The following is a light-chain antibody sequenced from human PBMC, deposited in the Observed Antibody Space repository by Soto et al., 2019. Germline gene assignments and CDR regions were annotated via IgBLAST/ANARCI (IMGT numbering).Light chain of an antibody. J-gene: IGKJ4*01. CDR3: HHLHSYPLG. V-gene: IGKV3-11*01. CDR1: QSVSSY. Sequence: EIVLTQSPATLSLSPGERATLSCRASQSVSSYLAWYQQKPGQAPRLLIYDASNRATGIPARFSGSGSGTDFTLTISSLQPEDFATYYCHHLHSYPLGFGGGTKVEIK. CDR2: DAS.